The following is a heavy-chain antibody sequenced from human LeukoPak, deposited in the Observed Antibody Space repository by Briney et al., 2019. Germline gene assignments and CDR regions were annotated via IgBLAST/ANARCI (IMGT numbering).Heavy chain of an antibody. D-gene: IGHD6-19*01. Sequence: SETLPLTCTVSGGSVTSGSSFWNWIRQPPGKGLEWIGYIYYSGSTNYNPSLKSRVTISVDTSKNQFSLKLSSVTAADTAVYYCARNQAVASNHGAMDIWGQGTMVIVSS. J-gene: IGHJ3*02. V-gene: IGHV4-61*01. CDR1: GGSVTSGSSF. CDR3: ARNQAVASNHGAMDI. CDR2: IYYSGST.